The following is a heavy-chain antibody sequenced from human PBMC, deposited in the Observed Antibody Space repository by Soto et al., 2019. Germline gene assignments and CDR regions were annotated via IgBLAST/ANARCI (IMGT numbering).Heavy chain of an antibody. CDR1: GGSFSGYY. J-gene: IGHJ4*02. D-gene: IGHD3-9*01. CDR2: INHSGST. Sequence: SETLSLTCAVYGGSFSGYYWSWIRQPPGKGLEWIGEINHSGSTNYNPSLKSRVTISVDTSKNQFSLKLSSVTAADTAVYYCARGLKGGFDWLLSNYWGQGTLVTVSS. V-gene: IGHV4-34*01. CDR3: ARGLKGGFDWLLSNY.